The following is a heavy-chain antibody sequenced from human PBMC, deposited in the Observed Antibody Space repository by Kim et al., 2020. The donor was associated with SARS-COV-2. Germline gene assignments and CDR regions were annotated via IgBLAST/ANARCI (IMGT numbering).Heavy chain of an antibody. D-gene: IGHD3-9*01. V-gene: IGHV3-21*01. CDR3: ARDPTYYDILTGYLAEYYFDY. CDR2: ISSSSSYI. Sequence: GGSLRLSCAASGFTFSSYSMNWVRQAPGKGLEWVSSISSSSSYIYYADSVKGRFTISRDNAKNSLYLQMNSLRAEDTAVYYCARDPTYYDILTGYLAEYYFDYWGQGTLVTVSS. J-gene: IGHJ4*02. CDR1: GFTFSSYS.